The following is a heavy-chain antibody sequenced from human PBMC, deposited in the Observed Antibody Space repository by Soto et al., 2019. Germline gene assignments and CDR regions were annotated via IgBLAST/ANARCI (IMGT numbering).Heavy chain of an antibody. J-gene: IGHJ4*01. CDR3: ARTRMIESWIDY. CDR1: GDSITTYY. Sequence: PSDTLSLTSDVSGDSITTYYWSWIRQPPGKGLEWIGYVYYSGSTLYNPSLESRDTMSIDMTKKQVSLKLTSVIAADMAVYYCARTRMIESWIDYWRHGTLVTVSS. V-gene: IGHV4-59*07. CDR2: VYYSGST. D-gene: IGHD2-21*01.